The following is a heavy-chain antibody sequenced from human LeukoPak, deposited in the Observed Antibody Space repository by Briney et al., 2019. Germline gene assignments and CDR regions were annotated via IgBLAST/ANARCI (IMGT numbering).Heavy chain of an antibody. CDR1: GGSISSGSYY. D-gene: IGHD1-14*01. Sequence: SSETLSLTCTVSGGSISSGSYYWSWIRQPAGKGLEWIGRIYTSGSTSYNPSLKSRVTISVDTSKNQFSLKLSSVTAADTAVYYCARRKVRYYYYMDVWGKGTTVTVSS. V-gene: IGHV4-61*02. J-gene: IGHJ6*03. CDR2: IYTSGST. CDR3: ARRKVRYYYYMDV.